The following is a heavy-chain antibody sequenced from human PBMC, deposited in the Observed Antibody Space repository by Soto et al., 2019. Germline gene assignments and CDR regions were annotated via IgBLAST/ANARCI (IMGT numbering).Heavy chain of an antibody. D-gene: IGHD1-26*01. Sequence: QVQLVESGGGVVQPGRSLRLSCAASGFTFSSYGMHWVRQAPGKGLEWVAVIWYDGSNKYYADYVKGRFTISSDNSKNTLYLQMNSLRAEDTAVYYCAREDSGSYSYWGQGTLVTVSS. V-gene: IGHV3-33*01. CDR2: IWYDGSNK. CDR1: GFTFSSYG. CDR3: AREDSGSYSY. J-gene: IGHJ4*02.